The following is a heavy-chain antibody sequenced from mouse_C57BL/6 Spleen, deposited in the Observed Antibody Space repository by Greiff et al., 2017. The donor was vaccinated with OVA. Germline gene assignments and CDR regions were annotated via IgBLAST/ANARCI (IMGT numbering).Heavy chain of an antibody. D-gene: IGHD1-1*02. V-gene: IGHV1-74*01. J-gene: IGHJ4*01. CDR1: GYTFTSYL. Sequence: LQLQQPGAELAKPGASVKVSCKASGYTFTSYLMHWVKQRPGQGLEWIGRIHPSDSDTNYNQKFKGKATLTVVKSSSTAYMQLSSLTAEDSAVYYCAILVYDYDAMEYWGQGTSVTVSS. CDR2: IHPSDSDT. CDR3: AILVYDYDAMEY.